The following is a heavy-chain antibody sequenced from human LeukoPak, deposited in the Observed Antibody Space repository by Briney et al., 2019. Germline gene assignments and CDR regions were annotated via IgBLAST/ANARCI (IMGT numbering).Heavy chain of an antibody. CDR2: INAGNGNT. D-gene: IGHD6-6*01. J-gene: IGHJ4*02. CDR3: ARGLLYSSSSHPIDY. CDR1: GYTFTGYY. V-gene: IGHV1-3*01. Sequence: ASVKVSCKASGYTFTGYYMHWVRQAPGQRLEWMGWINAGNGNTKYSQKFQGRVTITRDTSASTAYMELSSLRSEDTAVYYCARGLLYSSSSHPIDYWGQGTLVTVSS.